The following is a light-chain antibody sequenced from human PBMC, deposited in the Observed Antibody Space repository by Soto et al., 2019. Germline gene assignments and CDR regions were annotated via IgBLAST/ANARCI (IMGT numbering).Light chain of an antibody. CDR1: QDISNY. V-gene: IGKV1-33*01. Sequence: SQVTQSPSSLSASVGDRVTITCQANQDISNYLNWYQQTPENAPNLLICDGSRLETGVPSMFSGSASRTHFTFTISSLQAEDIATYYCQQYDKLPLTFGEGTKVDTK. CDR3: QQYDKLPLT. J-gene: IGKJ4*02. CDR2: DGS.